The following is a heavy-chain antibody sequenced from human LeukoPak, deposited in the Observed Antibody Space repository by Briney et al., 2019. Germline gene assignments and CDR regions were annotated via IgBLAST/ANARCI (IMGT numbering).Heavy chain of an antibody. V-gene: IGHV1-18*01. Sequence: ASVKVSCKASGYTFTSYGISWVRQAPGQGLEWMGWISAYNGNTNYAQKLQGRVTMTTDTSTSTAYMELRSLRSDDTAVYYCAREGSRYYGSGSHLSGSPYYYYGMDVWGQGTTVTVSS. CDR1: GYTFTSYG. J-gene: IGHJ6*02. D-gene: IGHD3-10*01. CDR2: ISAYNGNT. CDR3: AREGSRYYGSGSHLSGSPYYYYGMDV.